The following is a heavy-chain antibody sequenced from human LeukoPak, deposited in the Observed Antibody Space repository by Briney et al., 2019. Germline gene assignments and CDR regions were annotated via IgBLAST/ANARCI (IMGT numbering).Heavy chain of an antibody. Sequence: GASVKVSCKASGYTFTNYGITWVRQAPGQGLEWMGWISAYSGNTNYAQKLQGRVTMTTDTSTSTAYMELRSLRSDDTAVYYCARDNPREAFDIWGQGTMATVSS. CDR2: ISAYSGNT. J-gene: IGHJ3*02. D-gene: IGHD1-14*01. CDR1: GYTFTNYG. V-gene: IGHV1-18*01. CDR3: ARDNPREAFDI.